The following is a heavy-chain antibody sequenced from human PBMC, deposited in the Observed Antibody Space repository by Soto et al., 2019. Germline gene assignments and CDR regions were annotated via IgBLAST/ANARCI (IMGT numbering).Heavy chain of an antibody. D-gene: IGHD4-17*01. J-gene: IGHJ4*02. V-gene: IGHV4-31*03. CDR3: ARAADYPGGVDY. CDR1: GGSISSGGYY. Sequence: QVQLQESGPGLVKPSQTLSLTCTVSGGSISSGGYYWSWIRQHPGKGLEWIGYIYYSGSTYYNPSLKSRVTISVDTSMNQFSLKLSSVTAADTAVYYCARAADYPGGVDYWGQGTLVTVSS. CDR2: IYYSGST.